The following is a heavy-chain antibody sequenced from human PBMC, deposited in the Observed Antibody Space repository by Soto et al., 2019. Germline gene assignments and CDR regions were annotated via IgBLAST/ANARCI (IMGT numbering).Heavy chain of an antibody. CDR3: AKVSSAWYAGFFDL. J-gene: IGHJ4*02. V-gene: IGHV3-23*01. CDR2: LSDSGGSI. D-gene: IGHD2-8*01. Sequence: EVQLLESGGGLVQPGGSLRLSCTASGFTFNRHAMTWVRQAPGKGLEWVSGLSDSGGSIYYADSVKGRFTISRDNSMNYLYLQMNTLRAEDTAVYYCAKVSSAWYAGFFDLWGQGTLVTVSS. CDR1: GFTFNRHA.